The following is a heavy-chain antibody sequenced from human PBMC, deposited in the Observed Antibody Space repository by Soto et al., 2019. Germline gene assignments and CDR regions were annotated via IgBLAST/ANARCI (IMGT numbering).Heavy chain of an antibody. CDR1: GFSLSASGVG. CDR3: AYSRYTGSGVDY. J-gene: IGHJ4*02. CDR2: IYCDDDK. V-gene: IGHV2-5*02. Sequence: QITLKESGPTLVKPTQTLTLTCTFSGFSLSASGVGVGWIRQPPGKALEWLALIYCDDDKRYSPSLKSRLTITKDTSKNQVVLTMTNMNPVATATYYCAYSRYTGSGVDYWGQGTLVTVSS. D-gene: IGHD3-3*01.